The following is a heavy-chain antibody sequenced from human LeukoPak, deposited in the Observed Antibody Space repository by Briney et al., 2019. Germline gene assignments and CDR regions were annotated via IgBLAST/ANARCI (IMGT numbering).Heavy chain of an antibody. Sequence: AAVKVSCKASGYNFDKSGIAWVRQAPGQGLEWMGWINIHNGNTNYAQQYQGRGTMTTDTSTSTVYMELTSLRSDDTAVYFCARDTPQHLKRYDYWGEGTQVTVSS. D-gene: IGHD6-13*01. CDR1: GYNFDKSG. V-gene: IGHV1-18*01. CDR2: INIHNGNT. CDR3: ARDTPQHLKRYDY. J-gene: IGHJ4*02.